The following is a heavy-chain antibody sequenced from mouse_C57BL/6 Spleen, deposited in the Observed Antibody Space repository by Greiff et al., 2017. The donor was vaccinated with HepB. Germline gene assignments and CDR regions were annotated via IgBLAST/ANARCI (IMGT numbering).Heavy chain of an antibody. CDR3: ARTTVYYYAMDY. V-gene: IGHV7-3*01. CDR1: GFTFTDYY. CDR2: IRNKANGYTT. J-gene: IGHJ4*01. Sequence: EVKLMESGGGLVQPGGSLSLSCAASGFTFTDYYMSWVRPPPGQALEWLGFIRNKANGYTTEYSASVKGRFTISRDNSQSILYLQMNALRAEDSATYYCARTTVYYYAMDYWGQGTSVTVSS. D-gene: IGHD1-1*01.